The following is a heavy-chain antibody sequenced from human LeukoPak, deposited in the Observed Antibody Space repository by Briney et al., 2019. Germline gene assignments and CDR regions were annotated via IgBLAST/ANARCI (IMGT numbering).Heavy chain of an antibody. V-gene: IGHV3-74*01. CDR2: INSDGSST. J-gene: IGHJ4*02. CDR3: ARVGKISQPRYSYADSFDY. CDR1: GFTFSSYW. Sequence: GGSLRLSCAASGFTFSSYWMHWVRQAPGKGLVWVSRINSDGSSTSYADSVKGRFTISRDNAKNTLYLQMNSLRAEDTAVYYCARVGKISQPRYSYADSFDYWGQGTLVTVSS. D-gene: IGHD5-18*01.